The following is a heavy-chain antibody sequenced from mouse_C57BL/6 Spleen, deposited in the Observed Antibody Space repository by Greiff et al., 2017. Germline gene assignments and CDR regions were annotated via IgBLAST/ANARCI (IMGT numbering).Heavy chain of an antibody. J-gene: IGHJ2*01. V-gene: IGHV1-7*01. CDR2: INPSSGYT. D-gene: IGHD1-1*01. CDR1: GYTFTSYW. Sequence: VQLQQSGAELAKPGASVKLSCKASGYTFTSYWMHWVKQRPGQGLDWIGYINPSSGYTKYNQKFKDKATLTADKSSSTAYMQLSSLTYEDSAVYYCATREGGATVVLDYWGQGTTLTVSS. CDR3: ATREGGATVVLDY.